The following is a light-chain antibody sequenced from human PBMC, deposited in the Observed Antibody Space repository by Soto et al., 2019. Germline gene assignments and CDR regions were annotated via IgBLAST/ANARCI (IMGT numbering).Light chain of an antibody. Sequence: IHMTQSPSSVTASVGDRVTISCRASQGISNYLAWYQQKPGKVPQLLIYAASTLQSGVQSRFSGSGSGTEFNLTISSMQPDEFAPYYCQQYHTYSTFGQGTRLEIK. CDR2: AAS. CDR1: QGISNY. J-gene: IGKJ5*01. CDR3: QQYHTYST. V-gene: IGKV1-27*01.